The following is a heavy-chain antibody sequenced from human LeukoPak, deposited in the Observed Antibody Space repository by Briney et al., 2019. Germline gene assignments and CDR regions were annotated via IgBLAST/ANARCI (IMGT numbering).Heavy chain of an antibody. CDR2: ISHDGNYK. Sequence: GGSLRLSCAASGFTFTNYAMHWVPQAPGKGLEWVAVISHDGNYKYYSDSVRGRVTISRDKSKRTLYLEMNSLTNEDTAVYYCARPGGYGSLAEPSRAPFDPWGQGTLVTVSS. D-gene: IGHD3-10*01. J-gene: IGHJ5*02. CDR3: ARPGGYGSLAEPSRAPFDP. CDR1: GFTFTNYA. V-gene: IGHV3-30*04.